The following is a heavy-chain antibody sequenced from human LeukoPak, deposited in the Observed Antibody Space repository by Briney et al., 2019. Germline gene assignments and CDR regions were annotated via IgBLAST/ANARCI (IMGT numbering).Heavy chain of an antibody. CDR2: IYYSGST. V-gene: IGHV4-59*01. Sequence: SETLSLTCTVSGGSISSYYWSWIRQPPGKGLEWIGYIYYSGSTNYNPSLKSRVTISVETSKNQFSLKLSSVTAADTAVYYCARAWFEQHYYGMDVWGKGTTVTVS. J-gene: IGHJ6*04. CDR3: ARAWFEQHYYGMDV. D-gene: IGHD3-10*01. CDR1: GGSISSYY.